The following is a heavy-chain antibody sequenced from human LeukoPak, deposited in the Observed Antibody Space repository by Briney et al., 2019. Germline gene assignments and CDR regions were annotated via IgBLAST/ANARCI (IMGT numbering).Heavy chain of an antibody. V-gene: IGHV1-18*01. J-gene: IGHJ5*02. CDR2: ISAYNGNT. Sequence: GASVKVSCKASGYTFTSYGISWVRQAPGQGLEWMGWISAYNGNTNYAQKLQGRVTMTTDTSTSTAYMELRSLRSDDTAVYYCARDIVVVSAAIPDFFEINWFDPWGQGTLVTVSS. D-gene: IGHD2-2*02. CDR3: ARDIVVVSAAIPDFFEINWFDP. CDR1: GYTFTSYG.